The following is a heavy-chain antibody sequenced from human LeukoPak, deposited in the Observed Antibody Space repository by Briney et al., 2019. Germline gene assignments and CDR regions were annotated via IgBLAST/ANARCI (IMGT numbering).Heavy chain of an antibody. D-gene: IGHD3-10*01. CDR1: GYTFTGYY. CDR3: ARDGGSGSYYVYGMDV. CDR2: INPNSGGT. V-gene: IGHV1-2*04. Sequence: ASVKVSCKASGYTFTGYYMHWVRQAPGQGLEWIGWINPNSGGTNYAQKFQGWVTMTRDTSISTAYMELSRLRSDDTAVYYCARDGGSGSYYVYGMDVWGQGTTVTVSS. J-gene: IGHJ6*02.